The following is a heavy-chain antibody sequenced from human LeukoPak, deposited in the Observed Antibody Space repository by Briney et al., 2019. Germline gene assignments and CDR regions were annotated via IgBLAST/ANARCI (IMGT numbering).Heavy chain of an antibody. CDR2: INPSGGST. CDR1: RYTFTSSY. J-gene: IGHJ3*02. Sequence: ASLKACCKPSRYTFTSSYMHTVRQAPGHALEWRGIINPSGGSTRSATTFQGRVTMTRDMSTSTGYMELRSLRSDDTPVYYCARDFLCSGYDFFLAPRSQPNLAFDIWGEGTMVTVSS. D-gene: IGHD5-12*01. V-gene: IGHV1-46*01. CDR3: ARDFLCSGYDFFLAPRSQPNLAFDI.